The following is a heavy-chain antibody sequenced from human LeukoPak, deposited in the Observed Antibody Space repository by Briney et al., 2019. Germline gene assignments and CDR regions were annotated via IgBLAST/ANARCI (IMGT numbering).Heavy chain of an antibody. CDR1: GGTFSSYA. CDR2: IIPIFGTA. Sequence: SVKVSCKASGGTFSSYAINWVRQAPGQGLEWMGGIIPIFGTANYAQRFQGRVTITADESTSTAYMEVSSLRSEDTAVYYCARTFGYSSGEGYWGQGTLVTVSS. J-gene: IGHJ4*02. V-gene: IGHV1-69*01. CDR3: ARTFGYSSGEGY. D-gene: IGHD6-19*01.